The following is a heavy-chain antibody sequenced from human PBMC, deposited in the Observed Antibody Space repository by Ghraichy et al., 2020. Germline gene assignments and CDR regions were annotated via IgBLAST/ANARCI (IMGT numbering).Heavy chain of an antibody. CDR1: GFTVSSNY. Sequence: LSLTCAASGFTVSSNYMSWVRQAPGKGLEWVSVIYSGGSTYYADSVKGRFTISRDNSKNTLYLQMNSLRAEDTAVYYCARVNFGLPLDYWGQGTLVTVSS. CDR3: ARVNFGLPLDY. CDR2: IYSGGST. D-gene: IGHD3-3*01. J-gene: IGHJ4*02. V-gene: IGHV3-66*01.